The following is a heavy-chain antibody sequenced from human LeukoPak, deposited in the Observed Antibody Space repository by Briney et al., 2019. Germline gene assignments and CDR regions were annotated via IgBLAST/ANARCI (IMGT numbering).Heavy chain of an antibody. Sequence: GGSLRLSCAASGFSISNDWMSWVRQAPGKGLEWVARVKSRSAGETTDYAAPVKGRFTISRDDSKNTLYLQMNSLKTEDTAVYYCTLIQGWGSGSYYRDFWGQGILVTVSS. CDR1: GFSISNDW. CDR3: TLIQGWGSGSYYRDF. V-gene: IGHV3-15*01. D-gene: IGHD3-10*01. CDR2: VKSRSAGETT. J-gene: IGHJ4*02.